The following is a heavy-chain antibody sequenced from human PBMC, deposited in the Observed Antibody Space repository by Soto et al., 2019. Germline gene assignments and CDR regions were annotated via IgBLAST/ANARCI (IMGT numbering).Heavy chain of an antibody. J-gene: IGHJ4*02. CDR2: FRSGGDDDTT. CDR1: GFTFSSHG. CDR3: AKKVNSGSGSQFFDY. V-gene: IGHV3-23*01. D-gene: IGHD3-10*01. Sequence: GGSLRLSCAASGFTFSSHGMHWVRQAPGKGLEWVSGFRSGGDDDTTYYADSVRGRFTISRDNSKNTLFLQMNSLRAEDTAIYYCAKKVNSGSGSQFFDYWGQGTLVTVSS.